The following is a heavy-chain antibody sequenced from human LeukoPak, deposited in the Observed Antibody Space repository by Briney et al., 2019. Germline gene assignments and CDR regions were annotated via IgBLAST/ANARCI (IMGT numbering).Heavy chain of an antibody. CDR3: ARSIMITFGGVIDPIGY. J-gene: IGHJ4*02. CDR1: GGSISSGGYY. V-gene: IGHV4-31*03. D-gene: IGHD3-16*02. Sequence: KPSETLSLTCTVSGGSISSGGYYWSWIRQHPGKGLEWIGYIYYSGSTYYNPSLKSRVTISVDTSKNQFSLKLSSVTAADTAVYYCARSIMITFGGVIDPIGYWGQGTLVTVSS. CDR2: IYYSGST.